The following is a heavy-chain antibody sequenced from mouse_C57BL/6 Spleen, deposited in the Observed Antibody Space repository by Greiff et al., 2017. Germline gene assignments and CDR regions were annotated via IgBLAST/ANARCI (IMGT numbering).Heavy chain of an antibody. D-gene: IGHD1-1*01. Sequence: QVQLKESGTELVKPGASVKLSCKASGYTFTSYWMHWVKQRPGQGLEWIGNINPSNGGTNYNEKFKSKATLTVDKSSSTAYMQLSSLTSEDSAVYYCAREGITRGYFDVWGTGTTVTVSS. CDR1: GYTFTSYW. V-gene: IGHV1-53*01. CDR2: INPSNGGT. J-gene: IGHJ1*03. CDR3: AREGITRGYFDV.